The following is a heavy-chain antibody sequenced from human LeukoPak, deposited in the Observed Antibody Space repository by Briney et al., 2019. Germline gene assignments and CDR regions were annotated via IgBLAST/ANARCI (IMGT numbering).Heavy chain of an antibody. V-gene: IGHV3-30-3*01. Sequence: GGSLRLSCAASGFTFSGYAMHWVRQAPGKGLEWVAVISYDGSNKYYADSVKGRFTISRDNSKNTLYLQMNSLRAEDTAVYYCASIGMATIEFDYWGQGTLVTVSS. CDR3: ASIGMATIEFDY. CDR2: ISYDGSNK. D-gene: IGHD5-24*01. CDR1: GFTFSGYA. J-gene: IGHJ4*02.